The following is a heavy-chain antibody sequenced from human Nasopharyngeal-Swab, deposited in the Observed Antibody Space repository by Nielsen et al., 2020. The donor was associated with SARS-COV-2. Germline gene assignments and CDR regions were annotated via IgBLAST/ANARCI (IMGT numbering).Heavy chain of an antibody. CDR3: AKKGQQWLADDAFDT. CDR1: GFTFSSYA. CDR2: ISGSGVST. V-gene: IGHV3-23*02. D-gene: IGHD6-19*01. J-gene: IGHJ3*02. Sequence: GESLKISCATSGFTFSSYAMGWVRQAPGKGLEWGSVISGSGVSTYYGDSVKGRFAISRDNSKNRLYLQMNSLKVEDTAIYYCAKKGQQWLADDAFDTWGQGTLVSISS.